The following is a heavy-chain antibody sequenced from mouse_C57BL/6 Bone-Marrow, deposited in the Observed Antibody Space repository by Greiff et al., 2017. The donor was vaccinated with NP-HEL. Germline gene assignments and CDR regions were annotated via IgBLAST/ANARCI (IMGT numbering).Heavy chain of an antibody. V-gene: IGHV1-78*01. CDR2: IYPRDGST. CDR1: GYTFTDHT. D-gene: IGHD2-10*01. Sequence: VQVVESDAELVKPGASMKISCKVSGYTFTDHTIHWMKQRPEQGLEWIGYIYPRDGSTKYNEKFKGKATLTADKSSSTSYMQLNRLTSEDSAVYFCVSLLGFAYWGQGTLVTVSA. J-gene: IGHJ3*01. CDR3: VSLLGFAY.